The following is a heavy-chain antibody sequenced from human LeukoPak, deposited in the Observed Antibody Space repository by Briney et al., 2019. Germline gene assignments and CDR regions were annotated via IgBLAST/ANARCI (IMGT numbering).Heavy chain of an antibody. D-gene: IGHD3-10*01. J-gene: IGHJ4*02. CDR2: IYYSGST. V-gene: IGHV4-31*03. Sequence: SETLSLTCTVSGGSISSGSYYWSWIRQHPGKGLEWIGYIYYSGSTYYNPSLKSRVTISVDTSKNQFSLKLSSVTAADTAVYYCASHQRGHLVYWGQGTLVTVSS. CDR3: ASHQRGHLVY. CDR1: GGSISSGSYY.